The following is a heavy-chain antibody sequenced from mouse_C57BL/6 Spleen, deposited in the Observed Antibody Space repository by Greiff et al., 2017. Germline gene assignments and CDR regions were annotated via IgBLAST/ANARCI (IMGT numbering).Heavy chain of an antibody. CDR1: GFNFTHSY. CDR2: IDPANGNT. Sequence: VQLQESVAELVRPGASVKLSCTASGFNFTHSYMHWVQQRPEQGLEWIGRIDPANGNTKYAPKFQGKATMTADTSSNTAYLQLSSLTSEDTAIYYCAIGFDGYNVGWGQGTTLTVSS. CDR3: AIGFDGYNVG. D-gene: IGHD2-3*01. J-gene: IGHJ2*01. V-gene: IGHV14-3*01.